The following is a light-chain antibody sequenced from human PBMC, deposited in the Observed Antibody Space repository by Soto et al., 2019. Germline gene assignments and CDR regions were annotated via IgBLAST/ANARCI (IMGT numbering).Light chain of an antibody. CDR3: QQGHTLPLT. V-gene: IGKV1-12*01. CDR1: QGIGSW. Sequence: DIQMTQSPSSVYASVGDRVTITCRASQGIGSWLAWYQLKPGKAPRLLIYAASSLQGGVPSRFSGSGSGTDFTLTINNLQPEDFATYYCQQGHTLPLTFGGGTKVEIK. CDR2: AAS. J-gene: IGKJ4*01.